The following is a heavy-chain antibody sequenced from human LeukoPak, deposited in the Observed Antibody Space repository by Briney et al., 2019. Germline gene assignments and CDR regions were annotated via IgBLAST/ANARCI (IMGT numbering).Heavy chain of an antibody. CDR3: AAESGSYISAFDY. V-gene: IGHV4-39*01. CDR2: IYYSGST. D-gene: IGHD1-26*01. CDR1: GGSISSSSYY. Sequence: SETLSLTCTVSGGSISSSSYYWGWIRQPPGKGLEWIGSIYYSGSTCYNPSLKSRVTISVDTSKNQFSLKLSSVTAADTAVYYCAAESGSYISAFDYWGQGTLVTVSS. J-gene: IGHJ4*02.